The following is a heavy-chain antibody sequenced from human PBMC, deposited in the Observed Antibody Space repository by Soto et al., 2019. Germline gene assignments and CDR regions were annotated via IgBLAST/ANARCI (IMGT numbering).Heavy chain of an antibody. CDR1: GFTFDDYA. Sequence: EVQLVESGGGLVQPGRSLRLSCAASGFTFDDYAMHWVRQVPGKGLEWFSGINWNSGSIGYEDSVKGRFAISRDHAKNSLHLQMNSLRAEDTAFYYCVKDESINWYSGHFRHWGQGTLVTVS. CDR3: VKDESINWYSGHFRH. J-gene: IGHJ1*01. CDR2: INWNSGSI. D-gene: IGHD6-13*01. V-gene: IGHV3-9*01.